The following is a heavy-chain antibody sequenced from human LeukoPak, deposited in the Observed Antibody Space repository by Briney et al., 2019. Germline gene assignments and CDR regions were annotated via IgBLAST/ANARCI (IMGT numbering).Heavy chain of an antibody. CDR2: INANSGNT. J-gene: IGHJ4*02. V-gene: IGHV1-18*01. CDR3: ARDGYFDY. Sequence: ASVRPSCKGSGYTFTTYGIGWVRQAPGQGLEWMGWINANSGNTNYAQKFQGRLTMTTDTSTITAYMELRSLRSDDTAVYYCARDGYFDYWGQGTPVTVSS. CDR1: GYTFTTYG.